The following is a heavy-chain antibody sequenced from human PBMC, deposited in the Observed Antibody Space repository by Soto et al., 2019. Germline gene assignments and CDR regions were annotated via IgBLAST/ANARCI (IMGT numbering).Heavy chain of an antibody. J-gene: IGHJ4*02. CDR2: ISYDGSNK. CDR3: ARDQSRDGYNYRGELDY. Sequence: GGSLILSCAASGFTFRSYSMHWVRQAPGKGLEWVAVISYDGSNKYYADSVKGRFTISRDNSKNTLYLQMNSLRAEDTAVYYCARDQSRDGYNYRGELDYWGQGTLVTVSS. D-gene: IGHD5-12*01. CDR1: GFTFRSYS. V-gene: IGHV3-30-3*01.